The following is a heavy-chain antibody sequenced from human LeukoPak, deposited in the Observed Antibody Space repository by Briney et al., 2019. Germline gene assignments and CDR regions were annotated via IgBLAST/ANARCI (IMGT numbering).Heavy chain of an antibody. Sequence: GGSLRLSCAASGFTFSSYEMNWVRQAPGKGLEWVSYISSSGSTIYYADSVKGRFTISRDNAKNSLYLQMNSLRAEDTAVYYCARDRGPGGFDYWGQGTLVTVSS. CDR3: ARDRGPGGFDY. J-gene: IGHJ4*02. D-gene: IGHD3-10*01. V-gene: IGHV3-48*03. CDR2: ISSSGSTI. CDR1: GFTFSSYE.